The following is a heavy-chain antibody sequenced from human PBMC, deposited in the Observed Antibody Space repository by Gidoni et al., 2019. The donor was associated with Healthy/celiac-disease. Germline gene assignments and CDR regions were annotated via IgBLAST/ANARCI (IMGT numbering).Heavy chain of an antibody. J-gene: IGHJ4*02. CDR3: ARYYYDILTGYTFFDY. Sequence: EVLRVATGGGWFHPGGSLRLTSAASGLHVTSNYRCGVRRDPGKGLEGVSVSYSGGSTYYADSLNGRFTICRNNSRNTLYRQMNSLRAEYTAVYYGARYYYDILTGYTFFDYWGQGTLVTVSS. CDR1: GLHVTSNY. V-gene: IGHV3-66*01. CDR2: SYSGGST. D-gene: IGHD3-9*01.